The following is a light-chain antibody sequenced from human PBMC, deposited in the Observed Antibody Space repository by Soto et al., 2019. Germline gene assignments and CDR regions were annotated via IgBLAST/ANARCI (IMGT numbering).Light chain of an antibody. V-gene: IGKV3-11*01. Sequence: EIVLTQSRVTLSLSPGERATLSCRASQSVSSYLAWYQQKPGQAPRLLIYDASNRATGIPARFSGSGSGTDFTLTISSLEPEHFAVYYCQQRKNWQVTFGQGTRLEIK. J-gene: IGKJ5*01. CDR3: QQRKNWQVT. CDR1: QSVSSY. CDR2: DAS.